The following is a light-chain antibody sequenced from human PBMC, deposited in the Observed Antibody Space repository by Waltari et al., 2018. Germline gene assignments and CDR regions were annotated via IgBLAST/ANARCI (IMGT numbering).Light chain of an antibody. CDR1: SSDVGDYNY. V-gene: IGLV2-23*02. Sequence: QSALTQPASVSGSPGQSSTLSCPGTSSDVGDYNYVSWYQQHPGKAPKIIIYDVSKRPSGVSNRFSGSKSGNTASLTISGLQAEDEADYYCCSYAGSSTPVVSGGGTKLTVL. CDR3: CSYAGSSTPVV. J-gene: IGLJ2*01. CDR2: DVS.